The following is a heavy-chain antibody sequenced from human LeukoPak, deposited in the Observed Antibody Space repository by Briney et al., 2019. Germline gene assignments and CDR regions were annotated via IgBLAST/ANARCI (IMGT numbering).Heavy chain of an antibody. J-gene: IGHJ4*02. CDR3: ARDSVRGVTIDY. D-gene: IGHD3-10*01. Sequence: TLSLTCTVSGGSISSGDYYWSWIRQPPGKGLEWIGYIYYSGSTYYNPSLKSRVTISVDTSKNQFSLKLTSVTAADTAVYYCARDSVRGVTIDYWGQGTLVTVSS. CDR1: GGSISSGDYY. CDR2: IYYSGST. V-gene: IGHV4-30-4*08.